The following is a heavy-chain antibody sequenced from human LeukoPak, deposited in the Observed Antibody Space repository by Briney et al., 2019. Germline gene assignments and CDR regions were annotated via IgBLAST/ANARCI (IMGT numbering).Heavy chain of an antibody. CDR1: GGSISSYY. V-gene: IGHV4-59*01. CDR3: ARGDVLRNFDWFGSLDP. Sequence: SETLSLTCNVSGGSISSYYWSWIRQPPGKGLEWIGYIYYSGSTNYNPSLKSRITMSVDTSKNQFSLKLSSVTAADTAVYYCARGDVLRNFDWFGSLDPWGLGTLVTVSS. D-gene: IGHD3-9*01. CDR2: IYYSGST. J-gene: IGHJ5*02.